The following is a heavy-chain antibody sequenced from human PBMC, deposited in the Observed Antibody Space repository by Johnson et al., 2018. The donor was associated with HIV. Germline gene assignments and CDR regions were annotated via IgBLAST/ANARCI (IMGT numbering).Heavy chain of an antibody. CDR1: GFTFSNYA. J-gene: IGHJ3*02. Sequence: QVQLVESGGGVVQPGRSLRLSCTASGFTFSNYAIHWVRQAPGKGLEWVTVISYDGSNQYYADSVKGRFTISRDNSKNTLYLQMNSLRAEDTAVYYCARGPGGFGAFDIWGQGTMVTVSS. CDR2: ISYDGSNQ. V-gene: IGHV3-30*14. D-gene: IGHD2-8*02. CDR3: ARGPGGFGAFDI.